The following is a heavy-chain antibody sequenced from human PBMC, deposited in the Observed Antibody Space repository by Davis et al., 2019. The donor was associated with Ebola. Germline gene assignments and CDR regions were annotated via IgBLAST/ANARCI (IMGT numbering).Heavy chain of an antibody. J-gene: IGHJ3*02. CDR3: TTKRQDDAFDI. CDR2: ITSKANSYET. CDR1: GFNFSGSA. Sequence: GESLKISCAASGFNFSGSAMHWVRPASGRGLEWVGRITSKANSYETAYAASVKGRFTISRDDSKNTAYLQMNSLKTEDTAVYYCTTKRQDDAFDIWGQGTMVTVSS. V-gene: IGHV3-73*01.